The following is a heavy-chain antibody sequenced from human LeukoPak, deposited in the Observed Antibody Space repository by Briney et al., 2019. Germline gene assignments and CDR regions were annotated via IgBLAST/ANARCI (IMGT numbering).Heavy chain of an antibody. Sequence: PSETLSLTCTVSGGSISSYYWTWIRQPAGKGLEWIGRIYSSGSPNYNPSLKSRVTMSVDTSKNQFSLILSSVTAADTAIYYCARDSISSGLQRFDYWGQGTLVTVSS. CDR1: GGSISSYY. CDR3: ARDSISSGLQRFDY. CDR2: IYSSGSP. V-gene: IGHV4-4*07. D-gene: IGHD6-19*01. J-gene: IGHJ4*02.